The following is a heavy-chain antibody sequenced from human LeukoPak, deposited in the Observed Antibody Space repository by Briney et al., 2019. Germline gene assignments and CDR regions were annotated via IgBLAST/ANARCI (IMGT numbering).Heavy chain of an antibody. CDR1: GFTFDRFT. V-gene: IGHV3-43*01. Sequence: GGSLRLSCAASGFTFDRFTIHWVRQTPGKGLEWVSLINRRGHTFYADSVKGRFTISRDNAKNSLDLQMNSLRVEDTAIYYCVKVAKYYYGSETYYFFEHWGQGTPVTASS. J-gene: IGHJ4*02. D-gene: IGHD3-10*01. CDR2: INRRGHT. CDR3: VKVAKYYYGSETYYFFEH.